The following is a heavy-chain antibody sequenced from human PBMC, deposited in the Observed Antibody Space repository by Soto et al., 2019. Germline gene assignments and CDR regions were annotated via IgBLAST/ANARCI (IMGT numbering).Heavy chain of an antibody. Sequence: GGSLRLSCAASGLTFSSYAMSWVRQAPGKGMEWVSGISGSGTRTYYADSVKGRFTTSRDKSKNTLYLQMNSLRAEDTAVYYCATRNYYDSRGYYYFYYYFDYWRQGTQVTVCS. V-gene: IGHV3-23*01. D-gene: IGHD3-22*01. CDR3: ATRNYYDSRGYYYFYYYFDY. CDR1: GLTFSSYA. CDR2: ISGSGTRT. J-gene: IGHJ4*02.